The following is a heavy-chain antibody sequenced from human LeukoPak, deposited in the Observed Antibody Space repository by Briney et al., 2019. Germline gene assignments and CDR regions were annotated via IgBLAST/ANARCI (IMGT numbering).Heavy chain of an antibody. D-gene: IGHD4-17*01. Sequence: GSLSLTCTVSGGSISSYNWSWIRQPPGKGLEGIGYIYYSGSTNYNPSLKSRVTISVDTSKNQFSLKLSSVTAADTAVYYCARRFTEAYDCGDYDEGAGAFDIWGQGTMVTVSS. CDR1: GGSISSYN. CDR2: IYYSGST. CDR3: ARRFTEAYDCGDYDEGAGAFDI. V-gene: IGHV4-59*01. J-gene: IGHJ3*02.